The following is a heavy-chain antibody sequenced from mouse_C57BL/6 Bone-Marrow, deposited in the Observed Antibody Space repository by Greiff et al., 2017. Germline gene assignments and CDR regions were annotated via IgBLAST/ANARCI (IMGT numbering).Heavy chain of an antibody. J-gene: IGHJ1*03. CDR2: IYPGGGYT. V-gene: IGHV1-63*01. D-gene: IGHD1-1*01. Sequence: VMLVESGAELVRPGTSVKMSCKASGYTFTNYWIGWAKQRPGHGLEWIGDIYPGGGYTNYNEKFKGKATLTADKSSSTAYMQFSSLTSEDSAIYYCARSGYYGSSYGYFDVWGTVTTVTVSS. CDR1: GYTFTNYW. CDR3: ARSGYYGSSYGYFDV.